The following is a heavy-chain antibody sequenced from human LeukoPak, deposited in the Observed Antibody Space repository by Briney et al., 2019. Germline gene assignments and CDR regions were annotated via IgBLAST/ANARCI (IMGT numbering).Heavy chain of an antibody. V-gene: IGHV3-23*01. D-gene: IGHD2-15*01. CDR2: ISGSGGST. CDR3: AKAEDIVVMVAGLFDY. J-gene: IGHJ4*02. Sequence: GGSLRLSCAASGFTFSSYGMSWVRQAPGKGLEWVSAISGSGGSTYYADSVKGRFTISRDNSKNTLYLQMNSLRAEDTAVYYCAKAEDIVVMVAGLFDYWGQGTLVTVSS. CDR1: GFTFSSYG.